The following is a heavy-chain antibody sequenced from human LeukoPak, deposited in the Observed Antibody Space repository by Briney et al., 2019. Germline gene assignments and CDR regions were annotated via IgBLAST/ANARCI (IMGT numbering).Heavy chain of an antibody. J-gene: IGHJ3*02. Sequence: SETLSLTCTVSGGSISSYYWSWIRQPPGKGLEWIGYIYYSGSTIYNPSLKSRVTISVDTSKNQFSLKLTSVTTADTAVYYCAGEDYFDSSGYASWRFDIWGQGTMVTVSS. CDR2: IYYSGST. CDR3: AGEDYFDSSGYASWRFDI. D-gene: IGHD3-22*01. V-gene: IGHV4-59*01. CDR1: GGSISSYY.